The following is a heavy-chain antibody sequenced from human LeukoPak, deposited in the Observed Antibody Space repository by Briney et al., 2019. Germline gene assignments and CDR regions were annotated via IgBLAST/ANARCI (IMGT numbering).Heavy chain of an antibody. D-gene: IGHD3-10*01. J-gene: IGHJ2*01. CDR2: INPNSGGT. V-gene: IGHV1-2*02. CDR1: GYTFTGYY. CDR3: ARDPYGTWYFDL. Sequence: ASVKVSCKASGYTFTGYYMYWVRQAPGQGLEWMGWINPNSGGTNYAQKFQGRVTMTRDTSISTAYMELSRLRSDDTAVYYCARDPYGTWYFDLWGRGTLVTVSS.